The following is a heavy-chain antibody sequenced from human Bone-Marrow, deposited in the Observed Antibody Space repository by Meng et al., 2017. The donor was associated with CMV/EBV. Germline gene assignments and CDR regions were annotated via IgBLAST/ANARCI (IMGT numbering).Heavy chain of an antibody. CDR2: ISAYNGNT. CDR3: ARDRGGYCSSTSCYPDP. CDR1: GGTFSSYA. D-gene: IGHD2-2*01. J-gene: IGHJ5*02. V-gene: IGHV1-18*01. Sequence: ASVKVSCKASGGTFSSYAISWVRQAPGQGLEWMGWISAYNGNTNYAQKLQGRVTMTTDTSTSTAYMELRSLRSDDTAVYYCARDRGGYCSSTSCYPDPWGQGTLVTVSS.